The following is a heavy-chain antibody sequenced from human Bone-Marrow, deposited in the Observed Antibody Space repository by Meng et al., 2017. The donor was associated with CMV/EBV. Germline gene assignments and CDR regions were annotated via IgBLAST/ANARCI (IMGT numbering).Heavy chain of an antibody. D-gene: IGHD2-2*01. Sequence: LSLTCAASGFTFSSYEMNWVRQAPGKGLEWVSYISSSGSTIYYADSVKGRFTISRDNAKNSLYLQMNSLRAEDTAVYYCARTAAIRRNAFDIWGQGTMVTVSS. CDR1: GFTFSSYE. CDR3: ARTAAIRRNAFDI. J-gene: IGHJ3*02. CDR2: ISSSGSTI. V-gene: IGHV3-48*03.